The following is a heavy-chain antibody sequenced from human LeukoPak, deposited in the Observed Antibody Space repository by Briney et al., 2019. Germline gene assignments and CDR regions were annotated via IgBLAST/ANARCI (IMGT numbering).Heavy chain of an antibody. CDR3: ARDGRWDYGSGNWFDP. D-gene: IGHD3-10*01. CDR2: IIPIFGTA. CDR1: GGTFSSYA. Sequence: ASVKVSCKASGGTFSSYAISWVRQAPGQGLEWMGGIIPIFGTANYAQKFQGRVTITADESTSTAYMELSSLRSEDTAVYYCARDGRWDYGSGNWFDPWGQGTLVTVSS. V-gene: IGHV1-69*13. J-gene: IGHJ5*02.